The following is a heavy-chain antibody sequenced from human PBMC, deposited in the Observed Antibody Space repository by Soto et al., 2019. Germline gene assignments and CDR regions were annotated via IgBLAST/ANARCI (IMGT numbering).Heavy chain of an antibody. Sequence: PGGPLRLSCAASGFTFSSYSMNWVRQAPGKGLEWVSSISSSSSYIYYADSVKGRFTISRDNAKNSLYLQMNSLRAEDTAVYYCARDKDGGEYLPDAFDIWGQGTMVTVSS. D-gene: IGHD3-10*01. CDR1: GFTFSSYS. J-gene: IGHJ3*02. V-gene: IGHV3-21*01. CDR2: ISSSSSYI. CDR3: ARDKDGGEYLPDAFDI.